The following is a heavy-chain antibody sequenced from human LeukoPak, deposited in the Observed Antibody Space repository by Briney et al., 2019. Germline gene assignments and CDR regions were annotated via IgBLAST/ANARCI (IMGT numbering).Heavy chain of an antibody. Sequence: PSETLSLTCTVSGGSISSSSYYWGWIRQPPGKGLEWIGSIDYSGSTHYNSSLKSRVTISVDTSKNHFSLRLSSVTTADPGVYSCVGQAPNIAARFSSVDYWGQGTLVTVSS. J-gene: IGHJ4*02. CDR3: VGQAPNIAARFSSVDY. CDR2: IDYSGST. D-gene: IGHD6-6*01. V-gene: IGHV4-39*02. CDR1: GGSISSSSYY.